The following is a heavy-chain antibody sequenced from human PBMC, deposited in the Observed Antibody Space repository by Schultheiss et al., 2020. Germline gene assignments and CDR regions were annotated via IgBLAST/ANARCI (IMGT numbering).Heavy chain of an antibody. CDR3: ARVRGRPDCTNGVCYTGYYYYGMDV. D-gene: IGHD2-8*01. V-gene: IGHV4-31*03. CDR2: IYYSGST. J-gene: IGHJ6*02. CDR1: GGSISSGGYY. Sequence: SETLSLTCTVSGGSISSGGYYWSWIRQHPGKGLEWIGYIYYSGSTYYNPSLKSRVTISVDTSKNQFSLKLSSVTAADTAVYYCARVRGRPDCTNGVCYTGYYYYGMDVWGQGTTVTVSS.